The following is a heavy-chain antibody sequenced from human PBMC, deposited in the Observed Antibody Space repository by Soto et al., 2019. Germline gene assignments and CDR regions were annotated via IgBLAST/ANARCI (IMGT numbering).Heavy chain of an antibody. CDR1: GFSLTTGKMG. V-gene: IGHV2-26*01. Sequence: SGPTLVNPTETLTPTCTVSGFSLTTGKMGVSWIRQPPGKALEWLAHIFSDNERSYSTSLQGRLTISKDTSGSQVVLSMTNVDPVDTATYYCARMNVDSYQFYYAMDVWGQGTTVTSP. D-gene: IGHD4-17*01. CDR3: ARMNVDSYQFYYAMDV. J-gene: IGHJ6*02. CDR2: IFSDNER.